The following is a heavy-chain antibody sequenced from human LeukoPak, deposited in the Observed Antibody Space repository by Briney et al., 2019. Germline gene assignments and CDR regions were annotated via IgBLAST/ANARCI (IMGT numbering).Heavy chain of an antibody. CDR2: INHSGST. CDR1: GGSFSGYY. CDR3: ARGRIAVVLYYGMDV. J-gene: IGHJ6*02. D-gene: IGHD6-19*01. V-gene: IGHV4-34*01. Sequence: SETLSLTCAVYGGSFSGYYWSWIRQPPGKGLEWIGEINHSGSTNYNPSLKSRVTISVDTSKNQFSLKLSSVTAADTAVYYCARGRIAVVLYYGMDVWGQGTTVTVSS.